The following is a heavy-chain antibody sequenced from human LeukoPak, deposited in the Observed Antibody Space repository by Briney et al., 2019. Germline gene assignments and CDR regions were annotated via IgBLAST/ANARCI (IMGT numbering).Heavy chain of an antibody. CDR3: AKGRGVGYSRSGADY. D-gene: IGHD1-26*01. Sequence: PGGSLRLSCVASGFTFSRHGMNWVRQAPGKGLEWVSGISPSGDIKYYVDSVKGRFTISRDNSKNTLFLQMNSLRAEDTAVYYCAKGRGVGYSRSGADYWGQGTLVTVSS. CDR1: GFTFSRHG. V-gene: IGHV3-23*01. J-gene: IGHJ4*02. CDR2: ISPSGDIK.